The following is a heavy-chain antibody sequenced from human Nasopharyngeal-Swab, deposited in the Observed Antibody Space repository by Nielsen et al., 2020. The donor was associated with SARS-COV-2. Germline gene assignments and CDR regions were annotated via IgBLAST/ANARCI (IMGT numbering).Heavy chain of an antibody. CDR1: GDSVSSNSAA. D-gene: IGHD5-18*01. V-gene: IGHV6-1*01. CDR2: TYYRSKWYN. CDR3: ARAAMVTGGMNWFDP. Sequence: SLTSAISGDSVSSNSAAWNWIRQSPSRGLEWLGRTYYRSKWYNDYAVSVKSRITINPDTSKNQFSLQLNSVTPEDTAVYYCARAAMVTGGMNWFDPWGQGTLVTVSS. J-gene: IGHJ5*02.